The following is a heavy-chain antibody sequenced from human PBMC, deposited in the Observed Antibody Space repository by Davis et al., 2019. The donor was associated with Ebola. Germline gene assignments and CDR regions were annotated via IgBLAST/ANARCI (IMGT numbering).Heavy chain of an antibody. CDR2: ISSSSSYI. Sequence: PGGSLRLSCAASGFTFSSYSMNWVRQAPGKGLEWVSSISSSSSYIYYADSVKGRFTISRDNAKNSLYLQMNSLRAEDTAVYYCARDAFRRSSSWYAFDIWGQGTMVTVSS. CDR1: GFTFSSYS. CDR3: ARDAFRRSSSWYAFDI. D-gene: IGHD6-13*01. V-gene: IGHV3-21*01. J-gene: IGHJ3*02.